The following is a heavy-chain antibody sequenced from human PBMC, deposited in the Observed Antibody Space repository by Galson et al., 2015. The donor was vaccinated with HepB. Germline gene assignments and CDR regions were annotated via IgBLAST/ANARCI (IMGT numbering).Heavy chain of an antibody. CDR1: GFTFSNAW. CDR3: TGSGGYSGYAFYYYYYYYMDV. J-gene: IGHJ6*03. CDR2: IKSKTDGGTT. Sequence: SLRLSCAASGFTFSNAWMSWVRQAPGKGLEWVGRIKSKTDGGTTDYAAPVKGRFTISRDDSKNTLYLQMNSLKTEDTAVYYCTGSGGYSGYAFYYYYYYYMDVWGEGTTVTVSS. V-gene: IGHV3-15*01. D-gene: IGHD5-12*01.